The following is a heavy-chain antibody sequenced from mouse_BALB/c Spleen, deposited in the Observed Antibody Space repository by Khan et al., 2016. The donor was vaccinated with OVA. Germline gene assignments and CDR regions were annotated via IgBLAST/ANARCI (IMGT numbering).Heavy chain of an antibody. V-gene: IGHV1S132*01. J-gene: IGHJ4*01. CDR1: GYIFTSYW. D-gene: IGHD1-1*01. CDR3: ARADYGSTYALDY. CDR2: LYPGTGST. Sequence: QVQLQQSRAELVRPGASVNLSCKTAGYIFTSYWIHWVKQRSGQGLAWIARLYPGTGSTYYNENFKGMATMTADQYSSTAYMQPSSLRPEDSAVYFLARADYGSTYALDYGWQGTSVTVSA.